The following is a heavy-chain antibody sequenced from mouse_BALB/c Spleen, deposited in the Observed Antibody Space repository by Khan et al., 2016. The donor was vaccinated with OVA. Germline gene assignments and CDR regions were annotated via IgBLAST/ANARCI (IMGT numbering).Heavy chain of an antibody. CDR1: GYSLTGYF. V-gene: IGHV1-20*01. CDR3: TRIYRSDFDY. Sequence: VQLKESGPELVRPGASVKISCKASGYSLTGYFMNWVMQSHGKSLEWIGRINPHIGETFYNPRFKDKATLTVDESSSTAHMELRTLTSEDSAVYYCTRIYRSDFDYWGQGTTLTVSS. CDR2: INPHIGET. J-gene: IGHJ2*01. D-gene: IGHD1-1*01.